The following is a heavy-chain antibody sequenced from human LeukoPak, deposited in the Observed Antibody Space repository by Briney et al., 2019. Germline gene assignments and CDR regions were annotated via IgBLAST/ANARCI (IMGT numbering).Heavy chain of an antibody. J-gene: IGHJ4*02. Sequence: PSETLSLTCTVSGGSISSSSYYWGWIRQPPGKGLEWIGSIYYSGSTYYNPSLKSRVTISVDTSKNQFSLKLSSVTAADTAVYYCASLETVDYWGQGTLVTVSS. CDR1: GGSISSSSYY. CDR2: IYYSGST. CDR3: ASLETVDY. V-gene: IGHV4-39*07.